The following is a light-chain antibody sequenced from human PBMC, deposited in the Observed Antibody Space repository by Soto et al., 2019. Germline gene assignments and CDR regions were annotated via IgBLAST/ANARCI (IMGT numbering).Light chain of an antibody. CDR3: QQRSNWPLP. CDR1: QSVSGSY. V-gene: IGKV3D-20*02. J-gene: IGKJ4*01. CDR2: DAS. Sequence: DTMSTWTPGTLALYPGEGATLSCMFSQSVSGSYLAWYQQKPGQAPRLLIYDASDRATGIPARFSGSGSGTDFTLTISSLEPEDFAGYYCQQRSNWPLPFGGGSKADVK.